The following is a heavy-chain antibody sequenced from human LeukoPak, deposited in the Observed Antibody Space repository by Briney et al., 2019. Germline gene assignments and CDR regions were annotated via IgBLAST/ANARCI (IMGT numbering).Heavy chain of an antibody. Sequence: ASVKVSCKASGGTFSRYAISWVRQAPGQGLEWMGGIIPIFGTANYAQKFQGRVTITTDESTSTAYMELSSLRSEDTAVYYCARDNTPARNYYYYMDVWGKGTTVTVSS. J-gene: IGHJ6*03. D-gene: IGHD6-6*01. V-gene: IGHV1-69*05. CDR3: ARDNTPARNYYYYMDV. CDR1: GGTFSRYA. CDR2: IIPIFGTA.